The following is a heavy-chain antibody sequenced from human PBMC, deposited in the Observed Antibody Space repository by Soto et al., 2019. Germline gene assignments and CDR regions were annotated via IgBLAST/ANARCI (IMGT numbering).Heavy chain of an antibody. Sequence: ASVKVSCKASGYTFTSYGISWVRQAPGQGLEWMGWISAYNGNTNYAQKLQGRVTMTTDTSTSTAYMELRSLRSDDTAVYYCARERRITMVRGFNNWFDPWGQGTLVTVS. D-gene: IGHD3-10*01. V-gene: IGHV1-18*04. CDR3: ARERRITMVRGFNNWFDP. J-gene: IGHJ5*02. CDR1: GYTFTSYG. CDR2: ISAYNGNT.